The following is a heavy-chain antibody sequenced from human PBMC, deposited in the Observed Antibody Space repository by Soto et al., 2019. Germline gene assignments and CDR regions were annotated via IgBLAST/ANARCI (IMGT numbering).Heavy chain of an antibody. CDR1: GGSISSGDYY. V-gene: IGHV4-30-4*01. D-gene: IGHD2-2*01. J-gene: IGHJ6*02. CDR2: IYYSGST. CDR3: ARHTSSGILHGGMDV. Sequence: SETLSLTCTVSGGSISSGDYYWSWIRQPPGKGLEWIGCIYYSGSTYYNPSLKSRVTISVDTSKNQFSLKLSSVTAADTAVYYSARHTSSGILHGGMDVWGQGTTVTVSS.